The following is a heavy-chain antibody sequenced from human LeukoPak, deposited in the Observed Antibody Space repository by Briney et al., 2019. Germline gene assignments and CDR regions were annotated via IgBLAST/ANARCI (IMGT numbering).Heavy chain of an antibody. CDR2: ISSSSSTI. V-gene: IGHV3-48*01. J-gene: IGHJ4*02. CDR3: ARDSATYYYDSSGPG. Sequence: GGSLRLSCAASGFTFSSYSMNWVRQAPGKGLEWVSYISSSSSTIYYADSVKGRFTISRDNAKNSLYLQMNSLRAEDTAVYYCARDSATYYYDSSGPGWGQGTLVTVSS. D-gene: IGHD3-22*01. CDR1: GFTFSSYS.